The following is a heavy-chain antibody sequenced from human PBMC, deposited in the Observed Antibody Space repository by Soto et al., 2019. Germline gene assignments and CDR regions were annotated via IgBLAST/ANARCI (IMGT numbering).Heavy chain of an antibody. D-gene: IGHD3-10*01. CDR1: GGSISSGGYS. Sequence: SETLSLTCAVSGGSISSGGYSWSWIRHPPGKGPEWIGYIYHSGSTYYNPSLKSRVTISVDRSKNQFSLKLSSVTAADTAVYYCATGLWFGELKNGMDVWGQGTTVTVSS. CDR3: ATGLWFGELKNGMDV. J-gene: IGHJ6*02. CDR2: IYHSGST. V-gene: IGHV4-30-2*01.